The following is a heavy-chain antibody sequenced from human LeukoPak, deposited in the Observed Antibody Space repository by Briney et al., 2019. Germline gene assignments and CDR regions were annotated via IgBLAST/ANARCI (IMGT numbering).Heavy chain of an antibody. Sequence: GGSPRLSCAASGFTVSSNYMSWVRQAPGKGLEWVSVIYSGGSTYYADSVKGRFTISRDNSKNTLYLQMNSLRAEDTAVYYCARDRRSSGWYGRDYWGQGTLVTVSS. CDR2: IYSGGST. J-gene: IGHJ4*02. V-gene: IGHV3-53*01. CDR3: ARDRRSSGWYGRDY. D-gene: IGHD6-19*01. CDR1: GFTVSSNY.